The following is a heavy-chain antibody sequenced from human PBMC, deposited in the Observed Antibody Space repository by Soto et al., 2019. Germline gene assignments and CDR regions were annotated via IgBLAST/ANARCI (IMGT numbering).Heavy chain of an antibody. CDR3: ARNPTVGGYAFYY. Sequence: GGSLRLSCAASGFTFSSYSMSWVRQAPGKGLEWVSSISSTGSYIYYADSVKGRFTISRDNAKNSLFLQMNSLRAEDTAVYYCARNPTVGGYAFYYWGQGTLVTVSS. D-gene: IGHD5-12*01. V-gene: IGHV3-21*01. J-gene: IGHJ4*02. CDR2: ISSTGSYI. CDR1: GFTFSSYS.